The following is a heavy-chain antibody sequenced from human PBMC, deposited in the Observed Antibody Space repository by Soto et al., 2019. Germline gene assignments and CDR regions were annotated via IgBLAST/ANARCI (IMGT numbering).Heavy chain of an antibody. V-gene: IGHV1-8*01. CDR3: ARGRGDSSSWYRRSGYYYGMDV. J-gene: IGHJ6*02. CDR1: GYTFTSYD. CDR2: MNPNSGNT. D-gene: IGHD6-13*01. Sequence: ASVKVSCKASGYTFTSYDINWLRQATGQGLEWMGWMNPNSGNTGYAQKFQGRVTMTRNTSISTAYMELSSLRSEDTAVYYCARGRGDSSSWYRRSGYYYGMDVWGQGTTVTVSS.